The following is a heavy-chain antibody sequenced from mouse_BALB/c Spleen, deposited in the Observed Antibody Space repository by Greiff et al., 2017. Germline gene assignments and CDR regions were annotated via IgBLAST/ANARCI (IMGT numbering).Heavy chain of an antibody. CDR1: GYTFTSYW. V-gene: IGHV1S81*02. CDR2: INPSNGRT. Sequence: QVQLQQPGAELVKPGASVKLSCKASGYTFTSYWMHWVKQRPGQGLEWIGEINPSNGRTNYNEKFKSKTTLTVDKSSSTAYMQLSSLTSEDSAVYYGARLRVRAMDYWGQGTSVTVSS. CDR3: ARLRVRAMDY. J-gene: IGHJ4*01. D-gene: IGHD2-14*01.